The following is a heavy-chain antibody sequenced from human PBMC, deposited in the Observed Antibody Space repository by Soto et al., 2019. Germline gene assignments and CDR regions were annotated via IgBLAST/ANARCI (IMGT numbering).Heavy chain of an antibody. CDR3: ARDLGGSGSYVYYYYGMDV. D-gene: IGHD3-10*01. CDR1: GGSISSYY. CDR2: IYYSGST. J-gene: IGHJ6*02. V-gene: IGHV4-59*01. Sequence: PSETLSLTCTVSGGSISSYYWSWIRQPPGKGLEWIGYIYYSGSTNYNPSLKSRVTISVDTSKNQFSLKLSSVTAADTAVYYCARDLGGSGSYVYYYYGMDVWGQGTTVTVSS.